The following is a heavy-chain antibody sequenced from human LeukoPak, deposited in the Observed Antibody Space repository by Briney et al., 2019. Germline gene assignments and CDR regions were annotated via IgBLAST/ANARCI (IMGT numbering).Heavy chain of an antibody. V-gene: IGHV4-34*01. D-gene: IGHD1-1*01. J-gene: IGHJ4*02. CDR3: ARVAHNHKVDY. CDR1: GGSFSGYY. CDR2: INHSGST. Sequence: SETLSLTCAVYGGSFSGYYWSWIRQPPGKGLEWIGEINHSGSTNYNPSLKSRVTISVDTSKNQFSLKLSSVTAADTAVYYCARVAHNHKVDYWGRGTLVTVSS.